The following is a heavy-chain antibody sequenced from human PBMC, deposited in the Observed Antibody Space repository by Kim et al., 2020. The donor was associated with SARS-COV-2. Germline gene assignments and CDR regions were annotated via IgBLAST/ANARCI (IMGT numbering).Heavy chain of an antibody. Sequence: GGSLRLSCAVSGFTFSSYWMHWVRQAPGKGLVWVSRINSDGSGTVYADSVKGRFTISRDNAKNTLYLQMNSLRVEDTAVYYCARSIVGPSTDYWGQGTLVTVSS. J-gene: IGHJ4*02. D-gene: IGHD1-26*01. CDR3: ARSIVGPSTDY. CDR2: INSDGSGT. V-gene: IGHV3-74*01. CDR1: GFTFSSYW.